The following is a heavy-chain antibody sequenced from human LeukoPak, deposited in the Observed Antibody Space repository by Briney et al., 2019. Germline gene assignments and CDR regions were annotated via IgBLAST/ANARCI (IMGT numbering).Heavy chain of an antibody. CDR1: GYSFTSYG. CDR3: ATLVVGGH. J-gene: IGHJ4*02. D-gene: IGHD2-21*01. Sequence: GASVKVSCKASGYSFTSYGMHWVRQAPGQRLEWMGWINAGNGNTKYSQKFKGRVTITGDTSASTAYMELNSLRSEDTAVYYCATLVVGGHWGQGTLVTVSS. CDR2: INAGNGNT. V-gene: IGHV1-3*01.